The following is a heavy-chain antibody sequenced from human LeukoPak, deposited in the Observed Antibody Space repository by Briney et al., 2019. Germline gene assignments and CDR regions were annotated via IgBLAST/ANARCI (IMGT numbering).Heavy chain of an antibody. V-gene: IGHV4-61*02. CDR2: VYTSGST. J-gene: IGHJ6*03. CDR3: ARDGTCSSTSCLRGDYYYMDV. CDR1: GGSISGGTYY. Sequence: SETLSLTCTVSGGSISGGTYYWSWVRQPAGKGLEWIGRVYTSGSTNYNPSLKSRVTISVDTSKNQFSLKLSSVTAADTAVYYCARDGTCSSTSCLRGDYYYMDVWGKGTTVTVSS. D-gene: IGHD2-2*01.